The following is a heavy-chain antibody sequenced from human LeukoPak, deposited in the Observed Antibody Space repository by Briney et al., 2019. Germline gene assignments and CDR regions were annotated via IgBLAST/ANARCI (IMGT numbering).Heavy chain of an antibody. V-gene: IGHV1-69*13. CDR1: GGIFINYA. J-gene: IGHJ4*02. CDR3: ARGFRTVAAAGTD. D-gene: IGHD6-13*01. CDR2: IIPLFNTT. Sequence: GASVKVSCKASGGIFINYAISWVRQAPGKGLEWMGGIIPLFNTTNYAQKFQGRVTIIADASTSTAYMELSSLRSEDTAVYYCARGFRTVAAAGTDWGQGTLVTVSS.